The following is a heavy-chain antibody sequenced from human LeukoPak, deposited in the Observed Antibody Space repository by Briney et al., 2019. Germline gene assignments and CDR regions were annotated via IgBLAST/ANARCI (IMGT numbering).Heavy chain of an antibody. D-gene: IGHD5-12*01. CDR2: ISAYNGNT. CDR3: ARDLGSKGRRRHLIDY. J-gene: IGHJ4*02. CDR1: GYTFTSYG. V-gene: IGHV1-18*01. Sequence: ASVKVSCKASGYTFTSYGISWVRQAPGQELEWMGWISAYNGNTNYAQKLQGRVTMTTDTSTSTAYMELRSLRSDDTAVYYCARDLGSKGRRRHLIDYWGQGTLVTVSS.